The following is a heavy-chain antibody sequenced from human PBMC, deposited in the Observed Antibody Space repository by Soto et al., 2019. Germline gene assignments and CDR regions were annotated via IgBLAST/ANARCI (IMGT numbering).Heavy chain of an antibody. V-gene: IGHV4-30-2*01. CDR3: ARVLPPSGVDY. CDR1: GGSISSGGYS. Sequence: QLQLQESGSGLVKPSQTLSLTCAVSGGSISSGGYSWSWIRQPPGKGLEWIGYIYHSGSTYYNPSLKSRVSLSVDRSKNQFSLKLSSVTAADTAVYYCARVLPPSGVDYWGQGTLVTVSS. J-gene: IGHJ4*02. D-gene: IGHD3-10*01. CDR2: IYHSGST.